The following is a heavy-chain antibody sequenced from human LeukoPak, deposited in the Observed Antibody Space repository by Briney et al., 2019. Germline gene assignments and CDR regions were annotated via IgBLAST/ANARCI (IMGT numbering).Heavy chain of an antibody. CDR1: GFTFSSYS. V-gene: IGHV3-74*01. D-gene: IGHD1-7*01. J-gene: IGHJ4*02. CDR3: ARDNNWNYPDY. CDR2: ISGDGSTT. Sequence: PGESLRLSCAASGFTFSSYSINWVRQAPGKGLVWVSRISGDGSTTRYADSVKGRFTISRDNAKNTLFLQMSSLRAEDTAVYYCARDNNWNYPDYWGQGTLVTVSS.